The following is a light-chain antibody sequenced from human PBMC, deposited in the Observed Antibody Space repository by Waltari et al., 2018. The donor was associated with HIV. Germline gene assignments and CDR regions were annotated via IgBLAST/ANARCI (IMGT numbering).Light chain of an antibody. V-gene: IGKV3-20*01. J-gene: IGKJ2*01. CDR1: RSVSSNY. CDR3: QQYGTSPYT. CDR2: AAS. Sequence: VLTHSPGTLSLSPGHRATLPCRATRSVSSNYLTWYQQRPGQAARLPIYAASTRATAIPDRFSGSGSGTDFTLTISRLEPEDFAVYYCQQYGTSPYTFGQGTKVEI.